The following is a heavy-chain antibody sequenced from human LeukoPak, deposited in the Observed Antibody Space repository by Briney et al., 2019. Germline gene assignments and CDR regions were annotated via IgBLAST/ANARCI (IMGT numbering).Heavy chain of an antibody. CDR2: ITSSGDNT. CDR1: GFAFSSYA. CDR3: AKDRVAIFGEVTTHWFDP. J-gene: IGHJ5*02. V-gene: IGHV3-23*01. Sequence: KTGGSLRLSCAASGFAFSSYAMNWVRQAPGKGLEWVSGITSSGDNTYYADSVKGRFTISRDNSKKTLWLQLNSLRVEDTAVYYCAKDRVAIFGEVTTHWFDPWGQGTLVTVSS. D-gene: IGHD3-3*01.